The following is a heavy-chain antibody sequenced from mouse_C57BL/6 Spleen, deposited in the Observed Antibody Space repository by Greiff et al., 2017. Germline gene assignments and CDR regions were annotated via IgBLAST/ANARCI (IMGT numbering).Heavy chain of an antibody. V-gene: IGHV1-82*01. Sequence: QVQLQQSGPELVKPGASVKISCKASGYAFSSSWMNWVKQRPGKGLEWIGRIYPGDGDTNYNGKFKGKATLTADKSSSTAYMQLSSLTSEDSAVYCCARDDSYYYGSSYWYFDVWGTGTTVTVSS. CDR3: ARDDSYYYGSSYWYFDV. J-gene: IGHJ1*03. CDR2: IYPGDGDT. CDR1: GYAFSSSW. D-gene: IGHD1-1*01.